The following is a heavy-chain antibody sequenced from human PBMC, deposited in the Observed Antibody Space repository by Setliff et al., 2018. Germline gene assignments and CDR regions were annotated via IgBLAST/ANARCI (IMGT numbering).Heavy chain of an antibody. Sequence: ASVKVSCKASGYILNSYGISGVRQAPGQGLEWMGWISSYNDITNYAQRFQGRVTLTTDMSTSAAYMELRSLGSDDTAVYYCAISTLSICSGGTCPNVFDVWGQGTMVTVSS. D-gene: IGHD2-15*01. V-gene: IGHV1-18*01. CDR3: AISTLSICSGGTCPNVFDV. J-gene: IGHJ3*01. CDR1: GYILNSYG. CDR2: ISSYNDIT.